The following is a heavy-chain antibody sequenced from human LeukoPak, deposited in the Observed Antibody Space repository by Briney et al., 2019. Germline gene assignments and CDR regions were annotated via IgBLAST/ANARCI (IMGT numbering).Heavy chain of an antibody. J-gene: IGHJ6*03. CDR1: GGSISSGSYY. V-gene: IGHV4-61*02. D-gene: IGHD2-15*01. CDR2: IYTSGST. Sequence: SETLSLTCTVSGGSISSGSYYWSWIRQPAGKGLEWIGRIYTSGSTNYNPSLKSRVTISVDTSKNQFSLKLSSVTAADTAVYYCARSVEGYCSGGSCYYYSYYMDVWGKGTTVTVSS. CDR3: ARSVEGYCSGGSCYYYSYYMDV.